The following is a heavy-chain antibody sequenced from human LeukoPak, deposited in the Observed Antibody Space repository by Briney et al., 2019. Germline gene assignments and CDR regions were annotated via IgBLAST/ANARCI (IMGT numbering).Heavy chain of an antibody. CDR1: GFTVSSNY. J-gene: IGHJ4*02. Sequence: GGSLRLSCAASGFTVSSNYMSWVRQAPGKGLEWVSAISGSGGSTYYADSVKGRFTTSRDNSKNTLYLQMNSLRAEDTAVYYCAKYYCSGGSCYLPFDYWGQGTLVTVSS. CDR3: AKYYCSGGSCYLPFDY. CDR2: ISGSGGST. V-gene: IGHV3-23*01. D-gene: IGHD2-15*01.